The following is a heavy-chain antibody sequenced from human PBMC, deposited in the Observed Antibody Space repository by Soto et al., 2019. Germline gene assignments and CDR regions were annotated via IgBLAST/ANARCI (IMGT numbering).Heavy chain of an antibody. CDR1: GGSISSSSYY. CDR2: IYYSGST. D-gene: IGHD2-2*01. Sequence: PSETLSLTCTVSGGSISSSSYYWGWIRQPPGKGLEWIGSIYYSGSTYYNPSLKSRVTISVDTSKNQFSLKLSSVTAADAAVYYCARGETAASWYYYYMDVWGKGSTVTVSS. J-gene: IGHJ6*03. V-gene: IGHV4-39*01. CDR3: ARGETAASWYYYYMDV.